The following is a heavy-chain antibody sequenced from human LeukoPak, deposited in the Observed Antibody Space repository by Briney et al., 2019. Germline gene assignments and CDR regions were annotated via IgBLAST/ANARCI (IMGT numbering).Heavy chain of an antibody. V-gene: IGHV3-23*01. CDR3: AKDLLSRENMVVAATSLWFDP. CDR1: GFTFSSYA. D-gene: IGHD2-15*01. J-gene: IGHJ5*02. CDR2: ISGSGGST. Sequence: GGSLRLSCAASGFTFSSYAMSWVRQPPGKGLEWVSAISGSGGSTYYADSVKGRFTISRDNSKNTLYLQMNSLRAEDTAVYYCAKDLLSRENMVVAATSLWFDPWGQGTLVTVSS.